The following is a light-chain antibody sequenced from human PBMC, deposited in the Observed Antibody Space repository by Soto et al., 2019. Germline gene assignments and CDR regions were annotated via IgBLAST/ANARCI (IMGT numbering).Light chain of an antibody. CDR3: QQYERPPFA. CDR1: QRVSNSY. CDR2: DAS. V-gene: IGKV3-20*01. J-gene: IGKJ2*01. Sequence: EIVLTQSPGTLSLFPGDRATLSCTASQRVSNSYLAWFQQKPGQAPRLLIYDASSRAAGVPDRVSGGGSGTDFTLTISALEPEDFALYFCQQYERPPFAFGQGTRLEI.